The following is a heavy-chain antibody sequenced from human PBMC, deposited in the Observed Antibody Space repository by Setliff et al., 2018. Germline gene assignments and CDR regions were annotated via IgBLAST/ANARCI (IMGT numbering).Heavy chain of an antibody. V-gene: IGHV3-21*01. D-gene: IGHD3-22*01. CDR2: ISSSSSYI. CDR1: GFTFSSYS. Sequence: GGSLRLSCAASGFTFSSYSMNWVRQAPGKGLEWVSSISSSSSYIYYADSVKGRFTISRDNAKNSLYLQMNSLRAEDTAVYYCARDYYDSSGYYPYYYHYYGMDVWGQGTTVTVSS. J-gene: IGHJ6*02. CDR3: ARDYYDSSGYYPYYYHYYGMDV.